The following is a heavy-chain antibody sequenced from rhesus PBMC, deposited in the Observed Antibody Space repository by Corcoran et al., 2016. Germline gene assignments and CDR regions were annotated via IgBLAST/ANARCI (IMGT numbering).Heavy chain of an antibody. Sequence: EVQLVQSGAEVKKPGASVKISCKASGYTFTDYYLHWVRPAPGKGLEWMGRVDPEDGEADDAQKFQDRVTITRDTSTDTAYMELSSLRSEDTAVYYCATNPIQLQLLDYWGQGVLVTVSS. D-gene: IGHD5-12*01. V-gene: IGHV1-111*01. CDR3: ATNPIQLQLLDY. J-gene: IGHJ4*01. CDR2: VDPEDGEA. CDR1: GYTFTDYY.